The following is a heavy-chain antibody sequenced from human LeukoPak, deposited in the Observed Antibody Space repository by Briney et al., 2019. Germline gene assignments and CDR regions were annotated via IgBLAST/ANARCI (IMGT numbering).Heavy chain of an antibody. J-gene: IGHJ6*03. CDR1: GGSTRSSSYN. CDR3: ARVRGRRGRYEYHHYRDL. CDR2: IYYTVRS. D-gene: IGHD3-10*01. V-gene: IGHV4-39*07. Sequence: PSETLSLTRTVSGGSTRSSSYNWGSTRQPPGKGLEWIGNIYYTVRSYYNPSPTSRVTISVDTSKKQFSLKLSSLTPADTPVDYCARVRGRRGRYEYHHYRDLWGKGTAVTISS.